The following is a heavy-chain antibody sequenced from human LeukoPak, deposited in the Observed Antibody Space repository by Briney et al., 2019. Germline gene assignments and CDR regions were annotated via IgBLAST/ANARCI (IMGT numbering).Heavy chain of an antibody. Sequence: PGRSLRLSCAASGFTFSSYAMHWVRQAPGKGLEWVAVISYDGSNKYYADSVKGRFTISRDNSKNTLYLQINSLRDEDTAVYYCAKDHLPGIVVADRDYWGRGTLVTVSS. J-gene: IGHJ4*02. D-gene: IGHD6-19*01. CDR2: ISYDGSNK. V-gene: IGHV3-30*04. CDR3: AKDHLPGIVVADRDY. CDR1: GFTFSSYA.